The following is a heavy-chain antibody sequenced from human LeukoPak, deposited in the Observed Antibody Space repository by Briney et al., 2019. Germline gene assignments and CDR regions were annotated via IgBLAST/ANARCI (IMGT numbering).Heavy chain of an antibody. CDR3: ARCSTAWPLDY. V-gene: IGHV5-51*01. D-gene: IGHD2-8*02. J-gene: IGHJ4*02. Sequence: GESLKISCKGSGYSFTSYWIGWVRQMPGKGPEWMGIVYPGDSDTRYSPSFQGQVNISADKSISTAYLQWSSLKASDTAIYYCARCSTAWPLDYWGQGTLVTVSS. CDR2: VYPGDSDT. CDR1: GYSFTSYW.